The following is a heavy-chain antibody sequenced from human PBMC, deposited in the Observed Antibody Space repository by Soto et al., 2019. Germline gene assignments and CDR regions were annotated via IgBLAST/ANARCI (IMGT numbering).Heavy chain of an antibody. CDR1: GFTFSSYG. D-gene: IGHD1-26*01. CDR3: AEDQGDYGMDV. Sequence: PGGSLRLSCAASGFTFSSYGMHWVRQAPGKGLEWVAGIWYDGSNKYYADSVKGRFTISRDNSKNTLYLQMNSLRGEDTAVYYCAEDQGDYGMDVWGQGTTVTVSS. J-gene: IGHJ6*02. V-gene: IGHV3-33*06. CDR2: IWYDGSNK.